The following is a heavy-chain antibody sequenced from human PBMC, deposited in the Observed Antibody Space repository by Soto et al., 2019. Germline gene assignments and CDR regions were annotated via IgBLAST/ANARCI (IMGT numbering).Heavy chain of an antibody. CDR2: ISYDGSNK. V-gene: IGHV3-30*18. Sequence: PGGSLRLSCAASGFTFSSYGMHWVRQAPGKGLEWVAVISYDGSNKYYADSVKGRFTISRDNSKHTLYLQMNSLRAEDTAVYYGAKDKKYDSSRSNGFDYGGQGTLVTVSS. CDR1: GFTFSSYG. CDR3: AKDKKYDSSRSNGFDY. J-gene: IGHJ4*02. D-gene: IGHD3-22*01.